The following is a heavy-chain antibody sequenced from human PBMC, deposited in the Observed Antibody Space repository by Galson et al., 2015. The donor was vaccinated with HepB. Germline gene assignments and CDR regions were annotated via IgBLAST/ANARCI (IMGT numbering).Heavy chain of an antibody. CDR2: TYYRSKWYN. CDR1: GDSVSSNSAA. Sequence: CAISGDSVSSNSAAWNWIRQSPSRGLEWLGRTYYRSKWYNDYAVSVKSRITINPDTSKNQFSLQLNSVTPEDTAVYYCARDQVSSGWIHYGMDVWGQGTTVTVSS. D-gene: IGHD6-19*01. J-gene: IGHJ6*02. V-gene: IGHV6-1*01. CDR3: ARDQVSSGWIHYGMDV.